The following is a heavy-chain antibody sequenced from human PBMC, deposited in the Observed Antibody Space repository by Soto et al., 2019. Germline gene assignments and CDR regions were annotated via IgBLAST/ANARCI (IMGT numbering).Heavy chain of an antibody. CDR1: GGSINSGGYY. CDR2: TSYSGTT. J-gene: IGHJ4*02. D-gene: IGHD2-21*02. CDR3: ARQFCGADCLPPRN. V-gene: IGHV4-31*03. Sequence: QVQLQESGPGLVKPSETLSLTCTFSGGSINSGGYYWTWIRQLPGKGLEWIGYTSYSGTTSYHPSLKSRLTISLDTQNQFSLKLRSVTAADTATYYCARQFCGADCLPPRNLGQGTLVTVSS.